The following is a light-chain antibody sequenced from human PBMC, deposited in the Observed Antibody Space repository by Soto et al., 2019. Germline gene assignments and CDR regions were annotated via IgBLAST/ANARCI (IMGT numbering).Light chain of an antibody. V-gene: IGKV3-11*01. Sequence: EIGLPQSPATLSLSPGERATLSCRASQSVSSYLAWYQQKPGQAPRLLIYDASNRATGIPARFSGSGSGTDFTLTITSLEPEDFAVYYCQQRSNWPSTFGGGTKVDIK. CDR2: DAS. J-gene: IGKJ4*01. CDR1: QSVSSY. CDR3: QQRSNWPST.